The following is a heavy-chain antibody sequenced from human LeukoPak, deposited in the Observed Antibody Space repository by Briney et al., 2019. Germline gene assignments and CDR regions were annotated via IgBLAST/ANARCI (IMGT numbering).Heavy chain of an antibody. V-gene: IGHV3-7*03. CDR1: GFTFRNYW. D-gene: IGHD6-19*01. J-gene: IGHJ4*02. Sequence: GGSLRLSCAASGFTFRNYWMSWVRQVPGTGLEWVANIKQDGSDRNYVTSVRGRFTISRDDAESSLYLQMNSLRAEDTAVYYCVRNLAVAGTCFDSWGQGTLVTASS. CDR3: VRNLAVAGTCFDS. CDR2: IKQDGSDR.